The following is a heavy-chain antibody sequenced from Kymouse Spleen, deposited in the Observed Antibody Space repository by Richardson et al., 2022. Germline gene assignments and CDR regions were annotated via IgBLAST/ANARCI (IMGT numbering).Heavy chain of an antibody. V-gene: IGHV3-66*03. CDR3: ARERVRGVPFTTTTTVWTS. D-gene: IGHD3-10*01. J-gene: IGHJ6*02. Sequence: EVQLVESGGGLIQPGGSLRLSCAASGFTVSSNYMSWVRQAPGKGLEWVSVIYSCGSTYYADSVKGRFTISRDNSKNTLYLQMNSLRAEDTAVYYCARERVRGVPFTTTTTVWTSGAKGPRSPSPQ. CDR1: GFTVSSNY. CDR2: IYSCGST.